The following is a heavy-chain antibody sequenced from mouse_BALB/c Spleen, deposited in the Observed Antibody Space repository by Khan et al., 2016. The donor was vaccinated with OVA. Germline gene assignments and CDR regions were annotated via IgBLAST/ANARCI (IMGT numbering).Heavy chain of an antibody. CDR2: IYPFNDDT. CDR1: GYTFTSYV. Sequence: EVQLQQSGPELVKPGASVKMSCKASGYTFTSYVMHWVKQKPGLGLEWIGYIYPFNDDTKYNEKFNGKATLTSDKSSSTAYMELNSLPSEDSAVYYCAPVGTDYVSFAYWGQGTLVTVSA. D-gene: IGHD2-13*01. CDR3: APVGTDYVSFAY. V-gene: IGHV1S136*01. J-gene: IGHJ3*01.